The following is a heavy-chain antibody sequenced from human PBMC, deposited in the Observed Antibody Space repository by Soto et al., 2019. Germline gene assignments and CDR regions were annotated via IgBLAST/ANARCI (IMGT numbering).Heavy chain of an antibody. J-gene: IGHJ5*02. D-gene: IGHD2-15*01. CDR1: GGSISSYY. Sequence: PSETLSLTCSVSGGSISSYYWSWIRQPPGKGLEWIGYIYYTGSTNSNLSLKSRATISLDTSKNQFSLRLTSVTAADTAVYYCARASGCSDGSGALAPSGQRTPVTGSS. CDR3: ARASGCSDGSGALAP. V-gene: IGHV4-59*01. CDR2: IYYTGST.